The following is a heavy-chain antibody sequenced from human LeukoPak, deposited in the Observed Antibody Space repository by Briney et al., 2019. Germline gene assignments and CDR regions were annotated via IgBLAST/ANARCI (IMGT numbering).Heavy chain of an antibody. J-gene: IGHJ4*02. Sequence: GGSLRLSCAASGFTFSSYAMTRVRQAPGKGLEWVSAISGSGDSTYYADSVRGRFTISRDYSKNTLFLQMNSLRAEDTAVYYCAKDRQQQLVLDYFDYWGQGTLVTVSS. CDR3: AKDRQQQLVLDYFDY. D-gene: IGHD6-13*01. V-gene: IGHV3-23*01. CDR1: GFTFSSYA. CDR2: ISGSGDST.